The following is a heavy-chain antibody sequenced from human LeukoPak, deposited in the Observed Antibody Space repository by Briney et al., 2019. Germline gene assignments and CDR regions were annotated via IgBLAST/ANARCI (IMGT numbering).Heavy chain of an antibody. D-gene: IGHD2/OR15-2a*01. J-gene: IGHJ4*02. CDR3: ARHGEYYGVDY. Sequence: SETLSLTCTVSGGSISSSSYYWGWIRQPPGKGLEWIGSIYYSGSTYYNPSLKSRVTISVDTSKNQFSLKLSSVTAADTAVYYCARHGEYYGVDYWGQGTLVTVSS. V-gene: IGHV4-39*07. CDR2: IYYSGST. CDR1: GGSISSSSYY.